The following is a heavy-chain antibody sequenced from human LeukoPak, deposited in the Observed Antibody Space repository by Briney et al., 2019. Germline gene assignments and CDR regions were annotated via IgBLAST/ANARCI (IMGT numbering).Heavy chain of an antibody. V-gene: IGHV4-61*02. D-gene: IGHD3-22*01. CDR1: GGSISSGSYY. CDR3: ARDILYYDSSGYYKNWFDP. CDR2: IYTSGST. Sequence: SQTLSLTCTVSGGSISSGSYYWSWIRQPAGKGLEWIGRIYTSGSTNYNPSLKSRVTISVDTSKNQFSLKLSSVTAADTAVYFCARDILYYDSSGYYKNWFDPWGQGTLVTVSS. J-gene: IGHJ5*02.